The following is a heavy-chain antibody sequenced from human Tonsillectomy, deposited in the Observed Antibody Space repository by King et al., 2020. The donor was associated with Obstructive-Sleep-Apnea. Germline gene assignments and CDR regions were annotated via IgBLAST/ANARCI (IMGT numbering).Heavy chain of an antibody. D-gene: IGHD1-26*01. CDR3: ARATPGGELGLVDY. Sequence: VQLVESGGGLVKPGGSLRLSCAASGFTFSSYSMNWVRQAPGKGLEWDSSISSSSSYIYYADSVKGRFTISRDNAKNSLYLQMNSLRAEDTAVYYCARATPGGELGLVDYWGQGTLVTVSS. V-gene: IGHV3-21*01. CDR1: GFTFSSYS. J-gene: IGHJ4*02. CDR2: ISSSSSYI.